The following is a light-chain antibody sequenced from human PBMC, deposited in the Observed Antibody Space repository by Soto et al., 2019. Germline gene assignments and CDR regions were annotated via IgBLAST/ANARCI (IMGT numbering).Light chain of an antibody. J-gene: IGLJ2*01. CDR1: SGYSNYK. V-gene: IGLV9-49*01. CDR3: GADHGSGSNVVYR. CDR2: VGTGGIVG. Sequence: QSVLTQPPSASASLGASVTLTCTLSSGYSNYKVDWYQQRPGKGPRFVMRVGTGGIVGSKGDGIPDRFSVLGSGLNRYLTIKNIQEEDESDYHCGADHGSGSNVVYRFGGGTKLTVL.